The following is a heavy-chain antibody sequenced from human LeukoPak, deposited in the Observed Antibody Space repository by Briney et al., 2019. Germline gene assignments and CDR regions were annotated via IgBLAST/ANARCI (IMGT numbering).Heavy chain of an antibody. J-gene: IGHJ6*02. CDR1: GFTFSSYD. V-gene: IGHV3-13*01. D-gene: IGHD6-13*01. CDR3: ARDLTNVGAGTTMYYYYYYGMDV. Sequence: GGSLRLSCAASGFTFSSYDMHWVRQATGKGLEWVSAIGTAGDTYYPGSVKGRFTISRENAKNSLYLQMNSLRAGDTAVYYCARDLTNVGAGTTMYYYYYYGMDVWGQGTTVTVSS. CDR2: IGTAGDT.